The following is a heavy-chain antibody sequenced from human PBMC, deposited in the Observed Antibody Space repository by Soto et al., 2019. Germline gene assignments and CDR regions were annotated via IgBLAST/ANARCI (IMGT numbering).Heavy chain of an antibody. CDR2: ISSSSGYI. J-gene: IGHJ6*02. CDR3: ARVRSYSYAQGYSMDV. D-gene: IGHD5-18*01. Sequence: GGSLRLSCAASGFTFSTYSMNWVRQAPGKGLEWVSSISSSSGYIYYADSVKGRFTISRDDAKNSLSLQMNSLRAEDMAVYYCARVRSYSYAQGYSMDVWDQGTTVAVSS. CDR1: GFTFSTYS. V-gene: IGHV3-21*01.